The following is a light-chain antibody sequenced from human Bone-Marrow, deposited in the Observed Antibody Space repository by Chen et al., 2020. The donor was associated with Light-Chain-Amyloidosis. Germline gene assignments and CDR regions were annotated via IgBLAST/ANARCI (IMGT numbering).Light chain of an antibody. V-gene: IGKV1-39*01. Sequence: DIQMTQSPSSLSASVGDRVTITCRASQSIASYLNWYQQRPGKAPKLLIYAASSLQSGVPSRFSGSGSGTDFDLSISSLQPEDFATYYCQQSYNTPRTVGQGTKLEIK. CDR2: AAS. CDR1: QSIASY. J-gene: IGKJ2*01. CDR3: QQSYNTPRT.